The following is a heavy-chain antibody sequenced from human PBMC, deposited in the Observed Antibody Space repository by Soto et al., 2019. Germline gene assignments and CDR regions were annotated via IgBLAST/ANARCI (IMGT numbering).Heavy chain of an antibody. V-gene: IGHV4-39*01. D-gene: IGHD1-26*01. Sequence: SETLSLTCTVSGGSISSSRCHCGWIRQPPGKGLEWIASIKYSGTTFYNPSLKSRVTLSVDTSKNQFALKLSSVTAAETAVSYCARHGITGSYLGVFYIWGQGKMVTVSS. CDR1: GGSISSSRCH. CDR3: ARHGITGSYLGVFYI. CDR2: IKYSGTT. J-gene: IGHJ3*02.